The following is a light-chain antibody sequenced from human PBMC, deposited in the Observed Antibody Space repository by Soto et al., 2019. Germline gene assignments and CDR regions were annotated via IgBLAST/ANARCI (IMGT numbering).Light chain of an antibody. J-gene: IGLJ3*02. CDR2: EGS. V-gene: IGLV2-23*01. Sequence: QSALTQPASVSGSPGQSITISCTGTSSDVGSYKFVSWYQQHPGKAPKFKIYEGSKRPSGVSSRFSGSKSGNTASLTISGLQAEDEGDYHCCSYAGSSTLVFGGGTKVTVL. CDR3: CSYAGSSTLV. CDR1: SSDVGSYKF.